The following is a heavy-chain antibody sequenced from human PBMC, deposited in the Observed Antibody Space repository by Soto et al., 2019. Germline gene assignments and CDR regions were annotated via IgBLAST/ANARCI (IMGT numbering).Heavy chain of an antibody. CDR1: GFTFSSYA. CDR2: ISGSGGST. V-gene: IGHV3-23*01. J-gene: IGHJ4*02. CDR3: AKALTRGYSSGWYDIDY. Sequence: EVQLLESGGGLVQPGGSLRLSCAASGFTFSSYAMSWVRQAPGKGLEWVSAISGSGGSTYYADSVKGRFTISRDNSKNTLYLQMNSLRAEDTAVYYCAKALTRGYSSGWYDIDYWGQGTLVTVSS. D-gene: IGHD6-19*01.